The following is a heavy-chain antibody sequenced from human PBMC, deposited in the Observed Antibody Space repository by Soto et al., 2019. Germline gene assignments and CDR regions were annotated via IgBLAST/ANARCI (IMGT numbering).Heavy chain of an antibody. CDR3: AKNEVLAYYYDSSGYWVWFDP. D-gene: IGHD3-22*01. J-gene: IGHJ5*02. CDR1: GFTFSSYA. Sequence: LRLSCAASGFTFSSYAMSWVRQAPGKGLEWVSAISGSGGSTYYADSVKGRFTISRDNSKNTLYLQMNSLRAEDTAVYYCAKNEVLAYYYDSSGYWVWFDPWGQGTLVTVSS. V-gene: IGHV3-23*01. CDR2: ISGSGGST.